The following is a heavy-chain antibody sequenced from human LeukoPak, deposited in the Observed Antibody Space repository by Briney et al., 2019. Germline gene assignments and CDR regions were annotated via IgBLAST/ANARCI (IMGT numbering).Heavy chain of an antibody. D-gene: IGHD4-17*01. Sequence: AGGSLRLSCAASGFTFSKYALVWVRQASGKGLEWVSASSSGGSNPLYADAVKGRFTISRDNSKNTLYLQMNSLRAEDTAVYYCGRDPNGDYVGAFEFWGRGTMVIVSS. J-gene: IGHJ3*01. V-gene: IGHV3-23*01. CDR3: GRDPNGDYVGAFEF. CDR2: SSSGGSNP. CDR1: GFTFSKYA.